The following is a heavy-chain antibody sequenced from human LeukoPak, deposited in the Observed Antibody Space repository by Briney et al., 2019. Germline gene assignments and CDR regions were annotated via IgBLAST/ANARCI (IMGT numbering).Heavy chain of an antibody. CDR2: INPNSGGT. Sequence: ASVKVSCKASGYTFTSYDINWVRQATGQGLEWMGWINPNSGGTNFAQKFQGRVTMARDTSISTAYMELSRLRSDDTAVYYCARGGSPIYYYYMDVWGKGTTVTISS. D-gene: IGHD2-2*01. CDR1: GYTFTSYD. V-gene: IGHV1-2*02. CDR3: ARGGSPIYYYYMDV. J-gene: IGHJ6*03.